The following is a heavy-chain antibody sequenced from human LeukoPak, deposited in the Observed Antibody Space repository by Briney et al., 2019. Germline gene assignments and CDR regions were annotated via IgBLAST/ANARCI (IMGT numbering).Heavy chain of an antibody. D-gene: IGHD1-14*01. J-gene: IGHJ5*02. CDR3: AKVAGSGWFDP. Sequence: AGSLSLSCAASGFIISANYMTWVRQAPGKGLEWVSVIHSGGNTYYADSVKDRFTISRDNSKNTAYLQMNSLRAEDTAVYYCAKVAGSGWFDPWGQGTLVTVSS. CDR2: IHSGGNT. CDR1: GFIISANY. V-gene: IGHV3-53*01.